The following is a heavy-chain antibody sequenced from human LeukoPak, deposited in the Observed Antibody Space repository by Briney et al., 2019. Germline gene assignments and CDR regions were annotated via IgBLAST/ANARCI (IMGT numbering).Heavy chain of an antibody. V-gene: IGHV3-74*03. CDR3: ARVMYYYHSSGSIAVYYFDY. CDR1: GFTFSTYW. Sequence: GGSPRLSCAASGFTFSTYWMHWVRQAPGKGLVWVARIRPEGTTTAYADSVKGRFTISRDNAKNTLFLQMNSLSAEDTAVYYCARVMYYYHSSGSIAVYYFDYWGQGTLVTVSS. D-gene: IGHD3-22*01. J-gene: IGHJ4*02. CDR2: IRPEGTTT.